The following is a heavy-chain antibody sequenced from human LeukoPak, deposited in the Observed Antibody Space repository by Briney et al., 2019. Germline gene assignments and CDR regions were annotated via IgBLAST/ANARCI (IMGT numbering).Heavy chain of an antibody. CDR3: ARDYQGSSGPDY. J-gene: IGHJ4*02. D-gene: IGHD6-19*01. CDR1: GYTFTNYY. V-gene: IGHV1-46*01. Sequence: ASVKVSCKASGYTFTNYYMHWVRQAPGQGLEWLGLITPSGGSAWYAQKFQGRVTMTRDMSTSTVYMELSRLRSEDTAVYYCARDYQGSSGPDYWGQGTLVTVSS. CDR2: ITPSGGSA.